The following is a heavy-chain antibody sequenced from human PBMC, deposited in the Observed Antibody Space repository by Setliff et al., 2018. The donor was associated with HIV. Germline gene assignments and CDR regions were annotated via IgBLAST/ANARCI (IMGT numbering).Heavy chain of an antibody. CDR3: ARLVGYSTLSYNYFYMDV. CDR2: IVAGSGNT. J-gene: IGHJ6*03. CDR1: GFTFISSA. V-gene: IGHV1-58*02. Sequence: SVKVSCKASGFTFISSAMQWVRQARGQRLEWIGWIVAGSGNTNYAQKFQERVSITRDMSTSSAYMELSNLRSEDTAVYYCARLVGYSTLSYNYFYMDVWGKGTTVTVSS. D-gene: IGHD5-12*01.